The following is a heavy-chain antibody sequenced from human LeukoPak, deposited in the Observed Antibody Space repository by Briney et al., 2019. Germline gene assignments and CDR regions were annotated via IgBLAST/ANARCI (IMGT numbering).Heavy chain of an antibody. D-gene: IGHD2-21*02. CDR3: ARDLPTYCGGDCYSSDAFDI. J-gene: IGHJ3*02. CDR1: GYTFTSYD. Sequence: GASVKVSCKASGYTFTSYDINWVRQATGQGLEWMGWMNPNSGNTGYAQKFQGRVTMTRNTSISTAYMELSSLRSEDTAVYYCARDLPTYCGGDCYSSDAFDIWGQGTMVTVSS. V-gene: IGHV1-8*01. CDR2: MNPNSGNT.